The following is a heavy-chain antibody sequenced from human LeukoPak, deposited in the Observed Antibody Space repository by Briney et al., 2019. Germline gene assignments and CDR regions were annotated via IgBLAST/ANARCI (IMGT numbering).Heavy chain of an antibody. V-gene: IGHV1-2*02. CDR3: ARVVGTAMATDY. Sequence: ASVKVSCKASGYTFTGYYMHWVRQAPGQGLEWMGWINPNSGGTNYAQKFQGRVTMTRDTSISTAYMELSRLRSDDTAVYYCARVVGTAMATDYWGQGTLVTVSS. D-gene: IGHD5-18*01. CDR2: INPNSGGT. J-gene: IGHJ4*02. CDR1: GYTFTGYY.